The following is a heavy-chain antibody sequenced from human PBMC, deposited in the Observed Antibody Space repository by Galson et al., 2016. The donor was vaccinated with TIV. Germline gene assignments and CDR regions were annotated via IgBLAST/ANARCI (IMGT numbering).Heavy chain of an antibody. D-gene: IGHD4-17*01. Sequence: ETLSLTCAVSGYSISSGYYWGWVRQPPGKGLEWIGSIDHSGITYSKPSLKSRLTMSVDTSTNLFSLKLTSVTAADTAIYYCTREGSTVTMHHYFGMDVWGQGTSVTVSS. J-gene: IGHJ6*02. CDR3: TREGSTVTMHHYFGMDV. V-gene: IGHV4-38-2*02. CDR2: IDHSGIT. CDR1: GYSISSGYY.